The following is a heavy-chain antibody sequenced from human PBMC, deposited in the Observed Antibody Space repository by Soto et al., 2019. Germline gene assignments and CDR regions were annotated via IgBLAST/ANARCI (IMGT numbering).Heavy chain of an antibody. CDR2: ISYSGST. D-gene: IGHD6-13*01. Sequence: QLQLQESGPGLVKPSETLSLTCTVSGGSISSSSYYWGWIRQPPGKGLEWIGSISYSGSTYYHPSLKSRVTIPVDTSKNQFSPKVRSVSAADTASYYCARHQAPWAPAGMSDVDYWGQGTLVTVSS. V-gene: IGHV4-39*01. CDR1: GGSISSSSYY. J-gene: IGHJ4*02. CDR3: ARHQAPWAPAGMSDVDY.